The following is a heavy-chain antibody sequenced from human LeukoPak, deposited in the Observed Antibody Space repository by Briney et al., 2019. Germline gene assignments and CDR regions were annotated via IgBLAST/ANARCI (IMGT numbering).Heavy chain of an antibody. V-gene: IGHV3-49*03. CDR3: TRVDSSGWYACDY. CDR2: IRSKAYGGTT. CDR1: GFTFGDYA. J-gene: IGHJ4*02. D-gene: IGHD6-19*01. Sequence: QPGRSLRLSCTASGFTFGDYAMSWFRQAPGKGLEWVGFIRSKAYGGTTEYAASVKGRFTISRDDSKSIAYLQMNSLKTEDTAVYYCTRVDSSGWYACDYWGQGTLVTVSS.